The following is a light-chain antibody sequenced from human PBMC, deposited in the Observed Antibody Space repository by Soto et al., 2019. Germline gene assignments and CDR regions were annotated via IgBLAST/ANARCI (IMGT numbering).Light chain of an antibody. CDR3: LLSYSGAWV. V-gene: IGLV7-46*01. Sequence: QAVVTQEPSLTVSPGGTVTLTCGSSTGAVTSGHYPYWFQQKPGQAPKTLIYDTSNTHSWTPARFSGSLLGVRAALTLSGAQPEDEADYYCLLSYSGAWVFGGGTKVTVL. CDR1: TGAVTSGHY. CDR2: DTS. J-gene: IGLJ3*02.